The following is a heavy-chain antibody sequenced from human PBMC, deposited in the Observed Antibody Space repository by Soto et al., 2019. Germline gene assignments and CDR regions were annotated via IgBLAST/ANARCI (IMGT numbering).Heavy chain of an antibody. D-gene: IGHD2-15*01. CDR1: GFTFSSYS. CDR3: ASGYCSGGSCYAQGYYGMDV. Sequence: EVQLVESGGGLVKPGGSLRLSCAASGFTFSSYSMNWVRQAPGKGLEWVSSISSSSSYIYYADSVKGRFTISRDNAKNTLYLQKNSRRAEDTAVYYCASGYCSGGSCYAQGYYGMDVWGQGTTVTVSS. CDR2: ISSSSSYI. J-gene: IGHJ6*02. V-gene: IGHV3-21*01.